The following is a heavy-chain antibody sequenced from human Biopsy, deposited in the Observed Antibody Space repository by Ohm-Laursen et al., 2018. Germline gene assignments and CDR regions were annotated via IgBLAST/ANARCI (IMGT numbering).Heavy chain of an antibody. D-gene: IGHD3-22*01. CDR3: ERDYDTSGYYYVS. Sequence: SDTLSLTCTVSGGSISNNNYYWGWIRQPPGKGLEWIGSIFYRESTHYKPSLKSQVNISVDTSKNQFSLKLYSVTAADMAVYYCERDYDTSGYYYVSWGQGTLVTVSS. J-gene: IGHJ5*02. CDR2: IFYREST. V-gene: IGHV4-39*01. CDR1: GGSISNNNYY.